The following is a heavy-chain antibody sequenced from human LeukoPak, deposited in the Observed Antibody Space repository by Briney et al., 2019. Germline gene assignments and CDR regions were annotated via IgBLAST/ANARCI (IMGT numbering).Heavy chain of an antibody. CDR2: INPSGGST. CDR1: AYTFTTYY. Sequence: ASVKVSCKESAYTFTTYYMHWVRQAPGQGLEWRGVINPSGGSTWYAQKFQVRVTMTRDTSTSTAYMELSSLRSEDTAVYYCARADPYGYFDYWGQGTLVTVSS. J-gene: IGHJ4*02. V-gene: IGHV1-46*01. D-gene: IGHD3-10*01. CDR3: ARADPYGYFDY.